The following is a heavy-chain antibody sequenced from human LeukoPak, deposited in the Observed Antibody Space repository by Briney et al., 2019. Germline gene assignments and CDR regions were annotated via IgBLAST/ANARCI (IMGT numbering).Heavy chain of an antibody. CDR2: IYYSGRT. Sequence: SGTLSLTCTVSGGSISGSSYYWGWIRQPPGKGLEWVGSIYYSGRTYYNSSLKSRVTISVDTSKNQFSLKLSSVTAADTAVYYCARLAVAGINDYWGQGTLVTVSS. D-gene: IGHD6-19*01. V-gene: IGHV4-39*01. J-gene: IGHJ4*02. CDR3: ARLAVAGINDY. CDR1: GGSISGSSYY.